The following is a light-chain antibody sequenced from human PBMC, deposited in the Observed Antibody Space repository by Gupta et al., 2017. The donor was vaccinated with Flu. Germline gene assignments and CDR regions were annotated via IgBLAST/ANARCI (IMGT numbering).Light chain of an antibody. Sequence: ENVLTQSPATLSVSPGERATLSCRAIQCVYNLAWYQQKSGQAPRLLIRGASTRLTGIPPRFSGSGSGTEFTLTISSLQSEDFAVYYCQQCDSWPQAFGQGTKVEIK. CDR3: QQCDSWPQA. J-gene: IGKJ1*01. CDR2: GAS. CDR1: QCVYN. V-gene: IGKV3-15*01.